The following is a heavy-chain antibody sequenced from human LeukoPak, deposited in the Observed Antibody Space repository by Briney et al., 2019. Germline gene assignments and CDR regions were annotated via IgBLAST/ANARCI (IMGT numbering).Heavy chain of an antibody. D-gene: IGHD3-10*01. V-gene: IGHV3-30*18. CDR1: GFTFSSYG. J-gene: IGHJ4*02. CDR2: ISYDGSNK. CDR3: AKDFAITMVRGVITPSWLDY. Sequence: GGSLRLSCAASGFTFSSYGMHWVRQAPGKGLEWVAVISYDGSNKYYADSVKGRFTISRDNSKNTLYLQMNSLRAEDTAVYYCAKDFAITMVRGVITPSWLDYWGQGTLVTVSS.